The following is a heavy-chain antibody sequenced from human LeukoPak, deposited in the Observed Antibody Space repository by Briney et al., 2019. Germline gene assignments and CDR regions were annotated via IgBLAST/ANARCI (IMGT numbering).Heavy chain of an antibody. V-gene: IGHV1-8*01. CDR3: AGTYGEWLLGDI. CDR2: MNPNSGNT. CDR1: GYTFTSYD. J-gene: IGHJ3*02. D-gene: IGHD3-3*01. Sequence: ASVKVSCKASGYTFTSYDINWVRQATGQGLQWMGWMNPNSGNTGYAQKFQGRVTMTRNTSISTAYMELSSLRSEDTAVYYCAGTYGEWLLGDIWGQGTMVTVSS.